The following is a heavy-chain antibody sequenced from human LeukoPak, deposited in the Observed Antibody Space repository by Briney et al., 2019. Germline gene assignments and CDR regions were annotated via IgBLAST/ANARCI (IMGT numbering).Heavy chain of an antibody. D-gene: IGHD4-17*01. Sequence: PSQTLSLTCTVSGYSISSGYYWGWIRQPPGKGLEWIASIYHGGNTFYNPSLNSRVTISVDTPNNQFSLKLSSVTAADTAVYYCARVMTTATTWAFDIWGQGTMVTVSS. J-gene: IGHJ3*02. CDR2: IYHGGNT. CDR1: GYSISSGYY. V-gene: IGHV4-38-2*02. CDR3: ARVMTTATTWAFDI.